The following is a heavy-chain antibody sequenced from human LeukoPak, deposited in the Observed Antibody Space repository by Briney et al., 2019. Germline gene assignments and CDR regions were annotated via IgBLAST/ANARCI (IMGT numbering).Heavy chain of an antibody. J-gene: IGHJ4*02. D-gene: IGHD3-10*01. CDR3: ARDSYYYGSGAYYFDY. CDR2: ISAYNGNT. V-gene: IGHV1-18*01. Sequence: ASVKVSCKASGYTFTSYGISWVRQAPGQGLEWMGWISAYNGNTSYAQKLQGRVTMTTDTSTSTAYMELRSLRSDDTAVYYCARDSYYYGSGAYYFDYWGQGTLVTVSS. CDR1: GYTFTSYG.